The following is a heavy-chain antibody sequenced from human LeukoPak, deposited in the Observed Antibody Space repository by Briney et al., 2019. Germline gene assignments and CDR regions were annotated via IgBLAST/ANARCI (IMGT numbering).Heavy chain of an antibody. J-gene: IGHJ5*02. CDR2: INAGNGNT. CDR3: ARDEGLRYCSGGSCYRAAGVTTYWFDP. V-gene: IGHV1-3*01. CDR1: GYTFTSYA. D-gene: IGHD2-15*01. Sequence: ASVKVSCKASGYTFTSYAMHWVRQAPGQRLEWMGWINAGNGNTKYSQKFQGRVTITRDASASTAYMELSSLRSEDTAVYYCARDEGLRYCSGGSCYRAAGVTTYWFDPWGQGTLVTVSS.